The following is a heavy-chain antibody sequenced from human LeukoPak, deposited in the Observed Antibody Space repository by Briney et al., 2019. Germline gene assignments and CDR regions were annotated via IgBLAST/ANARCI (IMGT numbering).Heavy chain of an antibody. CDR1: GWSFNDYY. CDR3: ARGQVPAARGYNWFDP. D-gene: IGHD2-2*01. CDR2: INARGDT. J-gene: IGHJ5*01. V-gene: IGHV4-34*01. Sequence: PSETLSLTCAVYGWSFNDYYWNWIRQPPGKGLEWIGEINARGDTNYNPSLKSRVNISVDTSKKQFSLRLTSMIAADTALYYCARGQVPAARGYNWFDPWGKGTTVTVSS.